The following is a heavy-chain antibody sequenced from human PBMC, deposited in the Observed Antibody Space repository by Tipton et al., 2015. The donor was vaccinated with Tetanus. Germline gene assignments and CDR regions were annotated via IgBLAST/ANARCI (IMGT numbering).Heavy chain of an antibody. CDR3: ARIGWLQQNKPAFDI. V-gene: IGHV4-34*01. Sequence: TLSLTCTIYGGTFSGYYCSWIRQPPGRGLEWIGEIHPSGSTNYNPSLTSRVTLSQDTSKSQLSLKLSSVTAADTAVYYCARIGWLQQNKPAFDIWGQGTVVTVSS. D-gene: IGHD6-19*01. CDR2: IHPSGST. J-gene: IGHJ3*02. CDR1: GGTFSGYY.